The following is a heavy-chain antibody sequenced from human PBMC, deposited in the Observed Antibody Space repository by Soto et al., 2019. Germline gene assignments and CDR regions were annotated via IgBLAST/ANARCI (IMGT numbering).Heavy chain of an antibody. J-gene: IGHJ6*03. CDR1: DDSINSDKYY. CDR3: ARGVVATMDPYYYYYYMDV. D-gene: IGHD5-12*01. V-gene: IGHV4-39*01. CDR2: IYYRGNA. Sequence: SETLSLTCSVSDDSINSDKYYWGWIRQPPGKGLEWIGSIYYRGNAYYNPSLQTRVTISLDKSKSQFSLKLSSVTAADTAVYYCARGVVATMDPYYYYYYMDVWGKGTTVTVSS.